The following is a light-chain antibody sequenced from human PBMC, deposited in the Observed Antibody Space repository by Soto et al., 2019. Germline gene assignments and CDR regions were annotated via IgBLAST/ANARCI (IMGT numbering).Light chain of an antibody. CDR2: SNT. J-gene: IGLJ3*02. Sequence: QSVLTQPPSMSGAPGQRVTISCTGSSSKIGAGYDVHWYQLLPGTAPKLLIYSNTNRPSGVPDRFSGSKSGTSASLAITGLQAEDEADYYCQSHDSSLNSWVFGGGTKLTVL. V-gene: IGLV1-40*01. CDR1: SSKIGAGYD. CDR3: QSHDSSLNSWV.